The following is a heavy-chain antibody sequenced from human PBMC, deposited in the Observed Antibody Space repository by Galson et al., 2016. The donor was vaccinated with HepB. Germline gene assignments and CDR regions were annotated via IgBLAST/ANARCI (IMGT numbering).Heavy chain of an antibody. CDR2: LSEDGSDK. CDR3: ARASTKGGTYCFDP. Sequence: SLRLSCASSGFTLNDYAMVWVRQAPGKGPEWVAVLSEDGSDKNYPGSVKGRFIISRDNSRNMLYLEVNSLRAEDTAVYYCARASTKGGTYCFDPWGQGTLVTVSS. D-gene: IGHD3-16*01. J-gene: IGHJ5*02. CDR1: GFTLNDYA. V-gene: IGHV3-30-3*01.